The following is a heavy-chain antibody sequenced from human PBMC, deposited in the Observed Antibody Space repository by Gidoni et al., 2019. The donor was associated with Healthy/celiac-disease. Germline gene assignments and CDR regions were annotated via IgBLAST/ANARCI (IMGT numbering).Heavy chain of an antibody. CDR3: ARLDGGRYAVAANGYFDY. CDR2: IYPGDSDT. D-gene: IGHD6-19*01. J-gene: IGHJ4*02. CDR1: GYSSTSYW. V-gene: IGHV5-51*01. Sequence: EVQLVQSGAEVKTPGVSLKISCKGSGYSSTSYWIGWVRQMPGKGLEWMGIIYPGDSDTKYSPSFQGQVTISADKSISTAYLQWSSLKASDTAMYYCARLDGGRYAVAANGYFDYWGQGTLVTVSS.